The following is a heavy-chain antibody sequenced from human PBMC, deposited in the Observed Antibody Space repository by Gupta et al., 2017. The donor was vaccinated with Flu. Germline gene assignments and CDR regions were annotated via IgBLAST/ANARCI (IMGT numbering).Heavy chain of an antibody. CDR2: INPDGSST. Sequence: EMQLVESGGGLVQPGGSLRLSCAASGFNFSTSYLQWVRQAPGKGLVWVSRINPDGSSTTYAESVKGRFTISRDNAKNTLYLQMNSLGYDDTAVYYCATVTSGCWGQGTLVTVSS. V-gene: IGHV3-74*03. CDR3: ATVTSGC. CDR1: GFNFSTSY. J-gene: IGHJ4*02. D-gene: IGHD4-17*01.